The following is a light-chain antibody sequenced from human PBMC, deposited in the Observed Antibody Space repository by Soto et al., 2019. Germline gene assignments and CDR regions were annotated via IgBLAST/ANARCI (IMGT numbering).Light chain of an antibody. CDR3: KKYYPTPVT. CDR2: WAS. CDR1: QSLLH. J-gene: IGKJ1*01. Sequence: DIVMTQSPDSLAVSLGERATINCKSSQSLLHLAWYQQKPGQPPKLLVYWASTLESGVPDRFSGSGSGTEFPLTIAARRAEEVAVNYCKKYYPTPVTLVQGPRVEI. V-gene: IGKV4-1*01.